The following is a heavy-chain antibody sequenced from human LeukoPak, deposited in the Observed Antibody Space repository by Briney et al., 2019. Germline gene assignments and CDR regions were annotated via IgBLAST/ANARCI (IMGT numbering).Heavy chain of an antibody. CDR3: GRQFCNSYPLDF. V-gene: IGHV3-66*04. CDR1: GFNVTTNN. D-gene: IGHD2-21*01. J-gene: IGHJ4*02. Sequence: GGSLRLSCVGSGFNVTTNNMYWVRQAPGKGLECVSTSLAGGPLHYAHSVRDRFIISRDTSKNTLYLQMNSLSAEDTAVYYCGRQFCNSYPLDFWGQGTLVTVSS. CDR2: SLAGGPL.